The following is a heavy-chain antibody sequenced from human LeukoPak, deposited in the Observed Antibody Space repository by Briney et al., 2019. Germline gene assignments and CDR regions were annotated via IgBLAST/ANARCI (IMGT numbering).Heavy chain of an antibody. CDR3: AREPYSSSAYWFDP. V-gene: IGHV4-4*07. Sequence: SETLSLTCTVSGGSISSYYWSWIRQPAGKGLEWIGRIYTSGSTNYNPSLKSRVTMPVDTSKNQFSLKLSSVTAADTAVYYCAREPYSSSAYWFDPWGQGTLVTVSS. CDR1: GGSISSYY. CDR2: IYTSGST. D-gene: IGHD6-13*01. J-gene: IGHJ5*02.